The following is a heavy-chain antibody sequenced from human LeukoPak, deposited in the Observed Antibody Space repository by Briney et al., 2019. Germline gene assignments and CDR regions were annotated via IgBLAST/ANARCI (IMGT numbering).Heavy chain of an antibody. CDR3: ARGLGYCSGASCYRYNWFDP. Sequence: NPSETLSLTCTISGVSISSYYWSWIRQPPGKGLEWIGYIYYSGSTSYNPSLKSRVTISADTSKNQFSLSLSSVTAADTAVYYCARGLGYCSGASCYRYNWFDPWGQGTLVTVSS. D-gene: IGHD2-2*01. CDR2: IYYSGST. V-gene: IGHV4-59*01. CDR1: GVSISSYY. J-gene: IGHJ5*02.